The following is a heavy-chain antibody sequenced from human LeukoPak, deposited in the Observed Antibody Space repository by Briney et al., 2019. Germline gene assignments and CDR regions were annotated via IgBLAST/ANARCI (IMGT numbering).Heavy chain of an antibody. J-gene: IGHJ4*02. Sequence: GASVKVSCKASGYTFTGYYMHWVRQAPGQGLEWMGWINPNSGGTNYAQKFQGRVTMTRDTSISTAYMELSRLRSDDTAVYYCARAAYRSYCGGDCYGAFDYWGQGTLVTVSS. V-gene: IGHV1-2*02. CDR3: ARAAYRSYCGGDCYGAFDY. D-gene: IGHD2-21*02. CDR2: INPNSGGT. CDR1: GYTFTGYY.